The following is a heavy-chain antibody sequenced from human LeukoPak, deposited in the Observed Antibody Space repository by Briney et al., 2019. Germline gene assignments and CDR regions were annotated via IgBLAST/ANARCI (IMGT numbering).Heavy chain of an antibody. CDR3: ARDPRLTVYYFDY. CDR2: IKQDGSEK. J-gene: IGHJ4*02. D-gene: IGHD1-14*01. CDR1: GFTFSSYW. V-gene: IGHV3-7*01. Sequence: GGSLRLSCAASGFTFSSYWMSWVRQAPGKGLEWVANIKQDGSEKYYVDSVKGRFTISRDNAKNSLYLQMNSLRAEDTAVYYCARDPRLTVYYFDYWGQGTLVTVSS.